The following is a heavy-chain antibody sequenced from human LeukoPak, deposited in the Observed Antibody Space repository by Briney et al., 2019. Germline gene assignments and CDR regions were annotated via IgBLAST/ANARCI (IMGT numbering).Heavy chain of an antibody. V-gene: IGHV1-2*02. CDR2: INPNSGGT. CDR1: GHTFTSYY. D-gene: IGHD2-2*01. CDR3: ARDSFLVVPAAMGVYYYYYYMDV. Sequence: ASVKVSCKASGHTFTSYYMHWVRQAPGQGLEWMGWINPNSGGTNYAQKFQGRVTMTRDTSISTAYMELSRLRSDDTAVYYCARDSFLVVPAAMGVYYYYYYMDVWGKGTTVTISS. J-gene: IGHJ6*03.